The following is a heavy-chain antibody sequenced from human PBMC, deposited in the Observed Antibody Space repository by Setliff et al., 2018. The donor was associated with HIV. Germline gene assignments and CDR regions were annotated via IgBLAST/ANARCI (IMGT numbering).Heavy chain of an antibody. Sequence: AGGSLRLSCEVSGFTVSNNYMTWVRQAPGKGLEWVSTLYGDGRTFYADSAQGRFTISRDNPNNILFLQMNSLLAEDTAVYYCAKGVKFLDPWGQGTLVTVSS. D-gene: IGHD3-16*01. CDR3: AKGVKFLDP. V-gene: IGHV3-53*01. CDR1: GFTVSNNY. J-gene: IGHJ5*02. CDR2: LYGDGRT.